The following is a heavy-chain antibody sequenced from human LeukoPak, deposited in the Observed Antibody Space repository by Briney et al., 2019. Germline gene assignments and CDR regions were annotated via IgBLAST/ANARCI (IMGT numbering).Heavy chain of an antibody. CDR2: IHAGSGNT. Sequence: ASVTVSCTASGYTFSYYAIHWVRQAPGQRLEWMGWIHAGSGNTKYSQKFQGRVTITTDTSATTAYMELSSLRSEDTAVYFCARDRVRDGYNPGGYWGQGTLVTVSS. CDR3: ARDRVRDGYNPGGY. V-gene: IGHV1-3*01. D-gene: IGHD5-24*01. J-gene: IGHJ4*02. CDR1: GYTFSYYA.